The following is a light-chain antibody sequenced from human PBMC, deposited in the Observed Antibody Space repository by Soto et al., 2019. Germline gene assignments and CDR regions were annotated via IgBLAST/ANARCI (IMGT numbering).Light chain of an antibody. J-gene: IGKJ1*01. CDR2: DAS. CDR1: QSVNRY. V-gene: IGKV3-20*01. CDR3: QQYGSSGT. Sequence: EIVLTQSPGTLSLSPGERATLSCRASQSVNRYLVWYQQKPGQAPRLLMYDASKRATGIPDRFSGSGSGTDFTLTISRLEPEDFAVYYCQQYGSSGTFGQGTKVDIK.